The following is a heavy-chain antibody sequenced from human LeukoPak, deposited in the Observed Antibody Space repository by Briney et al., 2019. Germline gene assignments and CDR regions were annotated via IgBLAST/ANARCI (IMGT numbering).Heavy chain of an antibody. J-gene: IGHJ4*02. CDR2: INQDGSEK. V-gene: IGHV3-7*01. CDR3: AREYDYGDPGIDY. Sequence: GGSLRRSCAASGFTFRSYWMSWVRQAPGKGLEWVANINQDGSEKNYVDSVKGRFTIFRDNPKNSLYLEMDSLRVEDTAVYYCAREYDYGDPGIDYWGQGALVTVSS. CDR1: GFTFRSYW. D-gene: IGHD4-17*01.